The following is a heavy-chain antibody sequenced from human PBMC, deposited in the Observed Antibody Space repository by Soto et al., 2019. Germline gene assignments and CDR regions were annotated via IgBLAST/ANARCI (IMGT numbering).Heavy chain of an antibody. D-gene: IGHD5-18*01. CDR2: INPSGGST. J-gene: IGHJ4*02. V-gene: IGHV1-46*01. CDR3: ARVGGYSYGGVDY. CDR1: GYTFTSYY. Sequence: QVQLVQSGAEVKKPGASVKVSCKASGYTFTSYYMHWVRQAPGQGLELMGIINPSGGSTTYAQKVQGRVTMTRDTSTSTVYMALSSLRSEDAAVYYCARVGGYSYGGVDYWGQGPLVTVSS.